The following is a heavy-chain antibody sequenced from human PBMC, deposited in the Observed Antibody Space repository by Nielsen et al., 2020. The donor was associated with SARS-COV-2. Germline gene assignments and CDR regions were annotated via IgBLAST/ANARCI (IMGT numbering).Heavy chain of an antibody. Sequence: SETLSLTCAVYGGSFSGYYWSWIRQPPGKGLEWIGEINHSGSTNYNPSLKSRVTISVDTSKNQFSLKLSSVTAADTAVYYCARDGGATDFDYWGQGTLVTVSS. D-gene: IGHD1-26*01. CDR2: INHSGST. CDR1: GGSFSGYY. J-gene: IGHJ4*02. CDR3: ARDGGATDFDY. V-gene: IGHV4-34*01.